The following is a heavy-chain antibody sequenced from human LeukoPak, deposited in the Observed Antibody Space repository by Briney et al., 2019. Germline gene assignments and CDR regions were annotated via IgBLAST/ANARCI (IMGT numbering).Heavy chain of an antibody. J-gene: IGHJ6*04. CDR3: AKHVYGKGMYV. D-gene: IGHD4-17*01. V-gene: IGHV4-59*08. CDR1: GDSFSGYY. CDR2: IYSSGST. Sequence: SETRSLTCTVSGDSFSGYYWGWIRQPPGKGLECVRYIYSSGSTAYNASLKSRLTISIDTSKNQFSLTLSSVTAADTAVYYCAKHVYGKGMYVWGKGTTVTVSS.